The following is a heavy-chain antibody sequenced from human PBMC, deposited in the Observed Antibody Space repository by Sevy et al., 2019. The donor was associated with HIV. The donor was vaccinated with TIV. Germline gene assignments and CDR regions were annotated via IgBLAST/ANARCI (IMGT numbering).Heavy chain of an antibody. CDR2: ISYDGSNK. Sequence: GGSLRLSCAASGFTFSSYAMHWVRQAPGKGLEWVAVISYDGSNKYYADSVKGRFTISRENSKNTLYLQMNSLRAEDTAVYYCARDATIFGVVTDPGAFDYWGQGTLVTVSS. V-gene: IGHV3-30-3*01. CDR3: ARDATIFGVVTDPGAFDY. J-gene: IGHJ4*02. D-gene: IGHD3-3*01. CDR1: GFTFSSYA.